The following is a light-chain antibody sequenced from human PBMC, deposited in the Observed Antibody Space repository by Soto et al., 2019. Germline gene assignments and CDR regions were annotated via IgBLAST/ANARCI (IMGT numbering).Light chain of an antibody. CDR2: DAS. Sequence: IQMTQSPSSLSASVGDRVTITCQASRDIDNYLNWYQQKPGKAPNLLIYDASTLETGVPFRFSGSRSRTHVTLTISSLQPEDIGTSYCHQYDNRPFTFGRGAKLVLK. J-gene: IGKJ2*01. CDR3: HQYDNRPFT. V-gene: IGKV1-33*01. CDR1: RDIDNY.